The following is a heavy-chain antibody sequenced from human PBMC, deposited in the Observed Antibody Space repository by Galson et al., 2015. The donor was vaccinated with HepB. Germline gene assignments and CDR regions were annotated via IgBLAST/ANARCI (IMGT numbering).Heavy chain of an antibody. CDR3: ARDYYDSSGPDDY. Sequence: SLRLSCAASGFTFSSYGMHWVRQAPGKGLEWVAVIWYDGSNKYYADSVKGRFTISRDNSKNTLYLQMNSLRAEDTAVYYCARDYYDSSGPDDYWGQGTLVTVSS. J-gene: IGHJ4*02. D-gene: IGHD3-22*01. V-gene: IGHV3-33*08. CDR1: GFTFSSYG. CDR2: IWYDGSNK.